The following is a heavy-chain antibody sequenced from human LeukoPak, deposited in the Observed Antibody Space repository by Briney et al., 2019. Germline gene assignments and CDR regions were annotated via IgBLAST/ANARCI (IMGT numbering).Heavy chain of an antibody. CDR3: AKDFWNGSYNWFDP. D-gene: IGHD1-1*01. V-gene: IGHV1-2*02. J-gene: IGHJ5*02. CDR2: INPNSGCS. CDR1: GYIFTGYY. Sequence: ASVKVSCKASGYIFTGYYMHWVRQAPGQGLEWMGWINPNSGCSDYAQKFQGRVTMTRDTSISTVYMELSSLRAEDTAVYYCAKDFWNGSYNWFDPWGQGTLVTVSS.